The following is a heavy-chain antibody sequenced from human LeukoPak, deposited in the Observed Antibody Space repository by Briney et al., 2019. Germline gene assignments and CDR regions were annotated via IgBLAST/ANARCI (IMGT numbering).Heavy chain of an antibody. Sequence: ASVKVSCKASGYTFTSYYMHWVRQAPGQELEWMGIINPSGGSTSYAQKFQGRVTMTRDTSTSTVYMELSSLRSEDTAVYYCARDPLRAALSLGVWGKGTTVTVSS. J-gene: IGHJ6*04. CDR1: GYTFTSYY. V-gene: IGHV1-46*03. D-gene: IGHD6-6*01. CDR2: INPSGGST. CDR3: ARDPLRAALSLGV.